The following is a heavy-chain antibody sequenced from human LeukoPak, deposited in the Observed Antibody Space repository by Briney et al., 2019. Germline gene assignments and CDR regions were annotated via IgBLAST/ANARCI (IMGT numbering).Heavy chain of an antibody. J-gene: IGHJ5*02. CDR2: INHSGST. D-gene: IGHD2-15*01. Sequence: PSETLSLTCSVSDASIRSSNYYWSWIRQPPGKGLEWIGEINHSGSTNYNPSLKSRVTISVDTSKNQFSLKLSSVTAADTAVYYCARHRCSGGSCYPMNWFDPWGQGTLVTVSS. V-gene: IGHV4-39*01. CDR3: ARHRCSGGSCYPMNWFDP. CDR1: DASIRSSNYY.